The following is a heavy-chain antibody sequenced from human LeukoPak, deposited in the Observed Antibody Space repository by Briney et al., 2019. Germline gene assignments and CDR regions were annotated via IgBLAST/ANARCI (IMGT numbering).Heavy chain of an antibody. D-gene: IGHD5-12*01. CDR3: ARDQLAFSGYDTLFDY. J-gene: IGHJ4*02. CDR1: GFTFSSYG. CDR2: ISYEGSNK. Sequence: GGSLRLSCAASGFTFSSYGMHWVRQAPGKGLQWVAVISYEGSNKYYADSVKGRFTISRDDSKNTVYLQMNSLRSEDTAVYYCARDQLAFSGYDTLFDYWGQGILVAVSS. V-gene: IGHV3-30*03.